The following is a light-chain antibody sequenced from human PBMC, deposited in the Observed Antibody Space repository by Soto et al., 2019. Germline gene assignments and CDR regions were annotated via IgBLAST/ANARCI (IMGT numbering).Light chain of an antibody. CDR1: QRVASD. CDR3: QRYNTYPLT. Sequence: VLTQTKSTLFLSQGEGATFSCRASQRVASDLAWYLQKPGQAPRLLINAASRRATGIPDRFSGSGSGTEFTLTISSLQPDDSATYYCQRYNTYPLTFGGGSKVDIK. V-gene: IGKV3D-15*01. J-gene: IGKJ4*01. CDR2: AAS.